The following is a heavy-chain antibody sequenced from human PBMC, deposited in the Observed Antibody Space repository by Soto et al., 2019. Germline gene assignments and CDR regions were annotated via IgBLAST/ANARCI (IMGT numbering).Heavy chain of an antibody. CDR2: ISPYNGNT. J-gene: IGHJ4*02. V-gene: IGHV1-18*01. CDR1: GYTLTSYG. CDR3: ARADFDFCSCYSPFDY. D-gene: IGHD3-3*01. Sequence: QVQLVQSRAEVKKPGASVKVSCKASGYTLTSYGISWVRQAPGQGLEWVGWISPYNGNTNYAQKLQDRVTLTTDTSTCTAYMELSSLRPDDTAVYYCARADFDFCSCYSPFDYWGQGTLVTVSS.